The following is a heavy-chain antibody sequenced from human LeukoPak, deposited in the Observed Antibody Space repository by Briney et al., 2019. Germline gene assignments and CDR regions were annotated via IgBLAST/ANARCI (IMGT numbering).Heavy chain of an antibody. J-gene: IGHJ4*02. CDR2: ISGSGGST. Sequence: TGGSLRLSCAASGFTFSSHAMSWVRQAPGKGLEWVSAISGSGGSTYYADSVKGRFTISRDNSKNTLYLQMNSLRAEDTAVYYCAKQGSYDFWSGYYIDYWGQGTLVTVSS. V-gene: IGHV3-23*01. CDR1: GFTFSSHA. D-gene: IGHD3-3*01. CDR3: AKQGSYDFWSGYYIDY.